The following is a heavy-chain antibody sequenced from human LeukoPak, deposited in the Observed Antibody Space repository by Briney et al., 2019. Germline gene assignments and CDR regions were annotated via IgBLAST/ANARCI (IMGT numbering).Heavy chain of an antibody. CDR3: ARTNHGYEPLYGDYVVPFDP. J-gene: IGHJ5*02. V-gene: IGHV7-4-1*02. Sequence: ASVKVSCKASGYTFTSYAMNWVRQAPGQGLEWMGWINTNTGNPTYAQGFTGRFVFSLDTSVSTAYLQISSLKAEDTAVYYCARTNHGYEPLYGDYVVPFDPWGQGTLVTVSS. D-gene: IGHD4-17*01. CDR1: GYTFTSYA. CDR2: INTNTGNP.